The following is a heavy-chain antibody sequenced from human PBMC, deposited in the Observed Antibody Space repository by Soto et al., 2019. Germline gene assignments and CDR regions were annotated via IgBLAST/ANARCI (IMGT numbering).Heavy chain of an antibody. J-gene: IGHJ4*02. Sequence: QVHLQQWGAGLLKPSETLSLTCAVYGGSFYGGSFSGYYWSWIRQTPGKGLEWIGEINHSGSTNYYPSLKSRVTISIDTSKNQFSLKLSSVTAADTAIYYCARGSWAVRFDQWGQGTLVAISS. CDR3: ARGSWAVRFDQ. CDR1: GGSFSGYY. CDR2: INHSGST. D-gene: IGHD2-8*01. V-gene: IGHV4-34*02.